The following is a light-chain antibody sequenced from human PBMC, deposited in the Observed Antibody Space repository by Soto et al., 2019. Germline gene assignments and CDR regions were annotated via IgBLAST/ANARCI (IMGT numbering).Light chain of an antibody. Sequence: DIQRTQSPSTLSAAVGDRVTVTCLAIQSISAWLAWYPQKPGKAPKLLIYKAFSLESGVPSRFSARGSGTEFTLTISSLQPDDFATYYCHQYNSYSNFGHGTKGDIQ. CDR3: HQYNSYSN. CDR1: QSISAW. V-gene: IGKV1-5*03. CDR2: KAF. J-gene: IGKJ3*01.